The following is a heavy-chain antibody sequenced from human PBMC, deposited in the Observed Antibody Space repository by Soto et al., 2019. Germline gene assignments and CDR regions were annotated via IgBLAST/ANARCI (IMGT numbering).Heavy chain of an antibody. J-gene: IGHJ4*02. D-gene: IGHD3-10*01. CDR1: GFTFSSYG. Sequence: GGSLRLSCAASGFTFSSYGMHWVRQAPGKGLEWVAVISYDGSNKYYADSVKGRFTISRDNSKNTLYLQMNSLRAEDTAVYYCAKAPQVLLWFGELDYWGQGTLVTVSS. V-gene: IGHV3-30*18. CDR2: ISYDGSNK. CDR3: AKAPQVLLWFGELDY.